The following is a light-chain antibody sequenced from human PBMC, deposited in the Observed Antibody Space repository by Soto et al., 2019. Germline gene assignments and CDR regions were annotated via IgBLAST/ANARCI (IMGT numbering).Light chain of an antibody. CDR2: HAS. CDR3: QPYCTFTFY. V-gene: IGKV3-20*01. CDR1: QVVSSSY. Sequence: EIVLTQSPGTLSLSPGESATLSCRANQVVSSSYLAWYQQKPGQAPRLLIYHASDRATGVPDRFSGSGSGTDFTPTITRLEPKDWGLFYCQPYCTFTFYFGKGTKLEIK. J-gene: IGKJ2*01.